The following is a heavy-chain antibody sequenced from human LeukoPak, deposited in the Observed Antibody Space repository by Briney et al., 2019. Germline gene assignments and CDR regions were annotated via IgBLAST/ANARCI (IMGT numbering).Heavy chain of an antibody. V-gene: IGHV4-4*07. CDR1: GGSISSYY. CDR3: ARHLSDIVGAIRFHAFDI. Sequence: PSETLSLTCTVSGGSISSYYWSWIRQPAGKGLEWIGRIYTSGSTNYNPSLKSRVTISVDTSKNQFSLKLSSVTAADTAVYYCARHLSDIVGAIRFHAFDIWGQGTMVTVSS. J-gene: IGHJ3*02. CDR2: IYTSGST. D-gene: IGHD1-26*01.